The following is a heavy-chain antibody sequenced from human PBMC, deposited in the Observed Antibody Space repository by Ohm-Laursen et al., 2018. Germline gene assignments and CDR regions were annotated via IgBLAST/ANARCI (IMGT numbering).Heavy chain of an antibody. J-gene: IGHJ4*01. CDR3: AKDLGISVPDY. D-gene: IGHD1-26*01. Sequence: SLRLSCAASGFTFSSYGMHWVRQAPGKGLEWVAVISYDGSNKYYADSVKGRFSISRDNSRNRLYLQMNSLRGEDTAVYFCAKDLGISVPDYWGHGTLVTVSS. V-gene: IGHV3-30*13. CDR1: GFTFSSYG. CDR2: ISYDGSNK.